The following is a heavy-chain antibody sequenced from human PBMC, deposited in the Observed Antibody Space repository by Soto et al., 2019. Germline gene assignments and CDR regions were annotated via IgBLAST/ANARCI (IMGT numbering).Heavy chain of an antibody. V-gene: IGHV4-31*03. CDR1: GGSISSGGYY. J-gene: IGHJ6*02. Sequence: SETLSLTCTVPGGSISSGGYYWSWIRQHPGKGLEWIGYIYYSGSTYYNPSLKSRVTISVDTSKNQFSLKLSSVTAADTAVYYCARGGDDYLNYYGMDVWGQGTTVTVSS. CDR3: ARGGDDYLNYYGMDV. D-gene: IGHD4-17*01. CDR2: IYYSGST.